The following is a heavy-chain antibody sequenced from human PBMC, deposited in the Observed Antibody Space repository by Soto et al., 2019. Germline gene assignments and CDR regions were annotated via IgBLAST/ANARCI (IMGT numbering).Heavy chain of an antibody. V-gene: IGHV1-69*02. CDR1: GSTFSSYT. Sequence: SSLKFSCKASGSTFSSYTISWVRQTPGQGLEWMGRIIPILGIANYAQKFQGRVTITADKSTSTAYMELSSLRSEDTAVYFCARTMVRGGPGGLDVWGQGTTVTVSS. D-gene: IGHD3-10*01. J-gene: IGHJ6*02. CDR3: ARTMVRGGPGGLDV. CDR2: IIPILGIA.